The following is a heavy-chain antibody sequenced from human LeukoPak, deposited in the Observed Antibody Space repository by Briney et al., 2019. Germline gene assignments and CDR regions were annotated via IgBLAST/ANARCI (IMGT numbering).Heavy chain of an antibody. Sequence: GGSLRLSCAASGFTFSSHALHWVRQAPGKGLEWVAVISSDGSYKYYADSVKGRFTISRDNSKNTLYLQMNSLRAEDTAVYYCAKAGSIRFDYWGQGTLVTVSS. D-gene: IGHD1-26*01. V-gene: IGHV3-30*04. CDR3: AKAGSIRFDY. CDR1: GFTFSSHA. J-gene: IGHJ4*02. CDR2: ISSDGSYK.